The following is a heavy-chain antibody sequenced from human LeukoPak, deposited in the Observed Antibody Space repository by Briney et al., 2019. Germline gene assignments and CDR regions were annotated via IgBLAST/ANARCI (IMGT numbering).Heavy chain of an antibody. D-gene: IGHD3-10*01. CDR1: GFIFNNYG. CDR2: MPYDGSDK. V-gene: IGHV3-30*02. J-gene: IGHJ4*02. Sequence: GGSLRLSCATTGFIFNNYGMHWVRQAPGKGLEWVALMPYDGSDKYYADSVKGRFTISRDNSKNTLYLQMNSLRAEDTAIYYCLWSQYFDYWGQGTLVTVSS. CDR3: LWSQYFDY.